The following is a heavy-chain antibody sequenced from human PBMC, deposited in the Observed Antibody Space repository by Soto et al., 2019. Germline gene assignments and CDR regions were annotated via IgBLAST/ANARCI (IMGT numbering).Heavy chain of an antibody. D-gene: IGHD2-15*01. V-gene: IGHV1-18*01. CDR2: ISAYNGNT. Sequence: QVQLVQSGAEVKKPGASVKVSCKASGYTFTSYGISWVRQAPGQGLEWMGWISAYNGNTNYAQKLQGRVTMTTDTTPSTAYMELRSLRTDDTAVYYCARDDRYATRNYGIDVWGQGTTVNVS. CDR3: ARDDRYATRNYGIDV. J-gene: IGHJ6*02. CDR1: GYTFTSYG.